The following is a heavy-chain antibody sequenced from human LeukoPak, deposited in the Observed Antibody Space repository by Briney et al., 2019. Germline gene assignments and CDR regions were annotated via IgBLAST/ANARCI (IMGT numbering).Heavy chain of an antibody. CDR2: ISNTGRST. CDR1: GFTFNNYA. V-gene: IGHV3-23*01. J-gene: IGHJ4*02. Sequence: TGGSLRLSCAASGFTFNNYAMNWVRQAPGKGLEWVSAISNTGRSTYYADSVKGRFTISRDNSKNTVFLQINSLRAEDTAVYYCAKGIEYNNSWTFDYWGQGTLVTVSS. CDR3: AKGIEYNNSWTFDY. D-gene: IGHD2/OR15-2a*01.